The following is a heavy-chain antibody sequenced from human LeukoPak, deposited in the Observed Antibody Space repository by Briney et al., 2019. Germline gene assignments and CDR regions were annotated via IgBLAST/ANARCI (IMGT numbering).Heavy chain of an antibody. CDR1: GFTFSSYA. CDR2: ISYDGSNK. Sequence: PGGSLRLSCAASGFTFSSYAMHWVRQAPGKGLEWVAVISYDGSNKYYADSVKGRSTISRDNSKNTLYLQMNSLRAEDTAVYYCPRDRHGMDVGGQGTTVTVSS. J-gene: IGHJ6*02. CDR3: PRDRHGMDV. V-gene: IGHV3-30-3*01.